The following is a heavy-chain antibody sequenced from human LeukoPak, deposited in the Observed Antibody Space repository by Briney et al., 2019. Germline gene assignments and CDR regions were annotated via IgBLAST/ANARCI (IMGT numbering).Heavy chain of an antibody. CDR3: ATGIAARPWEVY. V-gene: IGHV1-69-2*01. Sequence: ASVKVSCKVSGYTFTDYYMHWVQQAPGKGLELMGLVDPEDGETIYAEKFQGRVTITADTSTDTAYMELSSLRSEDTAVYYCATGIAARPWEVYWGQGTLVTVSS. D-gene: IGHD6-6*01. CDR2: VDPEDGET. J-gene: IGHJ4*02. CDR1: GYTFTDYY.